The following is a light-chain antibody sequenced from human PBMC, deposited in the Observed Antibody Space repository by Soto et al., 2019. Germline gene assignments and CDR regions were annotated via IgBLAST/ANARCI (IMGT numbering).Light chain of an antibody. CDR3: QQVNTYPIT. J-gene: IGKJ5*01. V-gene: IGKV1-13*02. CDR2: DVS. Sequence: AIQLTQSPSSLSASVGDRVTITCRASQDIRGALAWYQQKPGKAPKFLIFDVSTLQSGVPSRFSGSGSGTDCTLTISSLQPEDFGTYYCQQVNTYPITFGHGTRLELK. CDR1: QDIRGA.